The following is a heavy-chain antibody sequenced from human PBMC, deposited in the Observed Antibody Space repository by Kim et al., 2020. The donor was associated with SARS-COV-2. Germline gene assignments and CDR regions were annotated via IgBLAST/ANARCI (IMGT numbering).Heavy chain of an antibody. CDR2: ISSSSSYI. CDR1: GFTFSSYS. J-gene: IGHJ3*02. Sequence: GGSLRLSCAASGFTFSSYSMNWVRQAPGKGLEWVSSISSSSSYIYYADSVKGRFTISRDNAKNSLYLQMNSLRAEDTAVYYCARSLRDYEWAFDIWGQGTMVTVSS. V-gene: IGHV3-21*01. D-gene: IGHD4-17*01. CDR3: ARSLRDYEWAFDI.